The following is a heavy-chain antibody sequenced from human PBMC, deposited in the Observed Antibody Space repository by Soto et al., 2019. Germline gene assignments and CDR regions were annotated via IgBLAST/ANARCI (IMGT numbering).Heavy chain of an antibody. J-gene: IGHJ5*02. CDR3: ARDREGGTGEGNWFDP. D-gene: IGHD1-1*01. CDR2: IIPIFGTA. CDR1: GGTFSSYA. V-gene: IGHV1-69*12. Sequence: QVQLVQSGAEVKKPGSSVKVSCKASGGTFSSYAISWVRQAPGQGLEWMGGIIPIFGTANYAQKFQGRVTITADESTSTADMELSSLRSEDTAVYYCARDREGGTGEGNWFDPCGQGTLVTVSS.